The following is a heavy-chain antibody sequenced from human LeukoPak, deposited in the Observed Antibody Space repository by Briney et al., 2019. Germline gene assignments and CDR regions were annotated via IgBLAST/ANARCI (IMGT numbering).Heavy chain of an antibody. J-gene: IGHJ4*02. CDR2: IYSGGST. CDR1: GFTVSSNY. D-gene: IGHD2-2*02. Sequence: PGGSLRLSCAASGFTVSSNYMSWVRQAPGKGLEWVSVIYSGGSTYYADSVKGRFTISRDNSKNTLYLQTNSLGAEDTALYYCARGKVPAAIEYYFDYWGQGTLVTVSS. V-gene: IGHV3-53*01. CDR3: ARGKVPAAIEYYFDY.